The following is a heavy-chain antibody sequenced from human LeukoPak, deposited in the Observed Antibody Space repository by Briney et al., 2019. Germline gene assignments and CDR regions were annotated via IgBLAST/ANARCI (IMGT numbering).Heavy chain of an antibody. Sequence: GVSLRLSCAASGFTFSSYSMNWVRQSPGKGLECVSSIISSSSYIYYADSVKGRFTISRDNAKNSLYLQMKSLRDEATAVYYCARSTMIVVGPHYYYYMDVWGKGTTVTVSS. V-gene: IGHV3-21*01. CDR3: ARSTMIVVGPHYYYYMDV. J-gene: IGHJ6*03. CDR1: GFTFSSYS. D-gene: IGHD3-22*01. CDR2: IISSSSYI.